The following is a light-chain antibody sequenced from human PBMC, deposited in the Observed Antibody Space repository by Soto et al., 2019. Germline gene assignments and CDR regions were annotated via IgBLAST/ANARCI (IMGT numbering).Light chain of an antibody. CDR1: QSISSW. V-gene: IGKV1-5*03. CDR2: KAS. J-gene: IGKJ5*01. CDR3: QQYSIYPIT. Sequence: DIQMTQSPSTLSASVGDRVTITCRASQSISSWLAWYQQKPGKAPKSLIYKASSLESGVPSRFSGGVSGTEFTLTISSLQPDDFATYYCQQYSIYPITFGQGTRLEIK.